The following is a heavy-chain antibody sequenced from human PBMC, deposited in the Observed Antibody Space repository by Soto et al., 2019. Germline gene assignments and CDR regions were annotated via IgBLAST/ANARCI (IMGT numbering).Heavy chain of an antibody. D-gene: IGHD1-26*01. CDR1: GYTLTSYG. Sequence: QVQLVQSGAEVKKPGASVKVSCKASGYTLTSYGISWVRQAPGQGLEWMGWISGYNGNTNYAQKFQGRVTMTTDTSTSTVYMELRXXXXXXXXXXXXXRDWVGITADYWGQGTLVTVSS. CDR2: ISGYNGNT. V-gene: IGHV1-18*01. J-gene: IGHJ4*02. CDR3: XRDWVGITADY.